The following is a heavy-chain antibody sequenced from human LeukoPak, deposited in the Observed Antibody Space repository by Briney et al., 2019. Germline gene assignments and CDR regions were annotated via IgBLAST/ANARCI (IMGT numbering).Heavy chain of an antibody. J-gene: IGHJ6*02. V-gene: IGHV1-46*01. Sequence: ASVKVSCKASGYTFTSYYMHWVRQAPGQGLEWMGIINPSGGSTSYAQKFQGRVTMTRDTSTSTVYMELSSLRSEDTAVYYCARAVLGKYYSYGMDVWGQGTTVTVSS. CDR1: GYTFTSYY. CDR2: INPSGGST. D-gene: IGHD7-27*01. CDR3: ARAVLGKYYSYGMDV.